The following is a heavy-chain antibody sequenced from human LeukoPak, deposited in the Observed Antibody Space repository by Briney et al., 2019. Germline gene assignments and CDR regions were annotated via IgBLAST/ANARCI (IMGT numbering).Heavy chain of an antibody. J-gene: IGHJ4*02. CDR2: TANKANSYIT. Sequence: PGGSLRLSCTASGFTFSDHYMDWVRQAPGKGLEWVGRTANKANSYITYYAASVKGRFVISTDDSKNSLHLQMNSLKTEDTAVYYCAGGPLSSPHSFDDWGQGTLVTVSS. V-gene: IGHV3-72*01. CDR3: AGGPLSSPHSFDD. CDR1: GFTFSDHY. D-gene: IGHD6-19*01.